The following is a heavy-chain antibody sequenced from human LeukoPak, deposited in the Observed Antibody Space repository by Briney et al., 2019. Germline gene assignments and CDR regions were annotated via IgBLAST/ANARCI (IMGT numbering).Heavy chain of an antibody. CDR2: ISYDGSNK. V-gene: IGHV3-30-3*01. CDR3: ARDYYDSSGYYSLSNWFDP. Sequence: GGSLRLSCAASGFTFSSYAMSWVRQAPGKGLEWVAVISYDGSNKYYADSVKGRFTISRDNSKNTLYLQMNSLRAEDTAVYYCARDYYDSSGYYSLSNWFDPWGQGTLVTVSS. D-gene: IGHD3-22*01. CDR1: GFTFSSYA. J-gene: IGHJ5*02.